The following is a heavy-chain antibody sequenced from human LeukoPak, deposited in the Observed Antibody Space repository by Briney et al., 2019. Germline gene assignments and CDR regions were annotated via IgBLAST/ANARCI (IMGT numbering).Heavy chain of an antibody. D-gene: IGHD1-26*01. Sequence: SETLSLTCTVSGGSISSSSYYWGWIRQPPGKGLEWIGSIYYSGSTYYTPSLKSRVTISVDTSKNQFSLKLSSVTAADTAVYYCARWENYYYYMDVWGKGTTVTVSS. J-gene: IGHJ6*03. V-gene: IGHV4-39*01. CDR3: ARWENYYYYMDV. CDR2: IYYSGST. CDR1: GGSISSSSYY.